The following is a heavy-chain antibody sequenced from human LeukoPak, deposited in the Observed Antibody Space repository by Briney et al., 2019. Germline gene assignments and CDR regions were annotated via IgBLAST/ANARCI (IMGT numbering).Heavy chain of an antibody. Sequence: SQTLSLTCAISGDTVSSNSGTWNWIRQSPSRGLEWLGRTYYRSKWYNDYAVSVRGRITVNPDTSKNQFSLHLNSVTPEDTAVYYCARRLTQYDCFDPWGQGILVTVSS. CDR3: ARRLTQYDCFDP. D-gene: IGHD2-2*01. CDR1: GDTVSSNSGT. CDR2: TYYRSKWYN. J-gene: IGHJ5*02. V-gene: IGHV6-1*01.